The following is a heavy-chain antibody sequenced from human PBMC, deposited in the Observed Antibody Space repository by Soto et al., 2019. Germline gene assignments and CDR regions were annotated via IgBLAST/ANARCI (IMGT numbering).Heavy chain of an antibody. Sequence: PGGSLRLSCAASGFTFSSYGMHWVRQAPGKGLEWVAVISYDGSNKYYADSVKGRFTISRDNSKNTLYLQMNSLRAEDTAVYYCAKGSSLMRYYYYGMDVWGQGTTVTVSS. CDR2: ISYDGSNK. CDR1: GFTFSSYG. D-gene: IGHD3-16*02. CDR3: AKGSSLMRYYYYGMDV. J-gene: IGHJ6*02. V-gene: IGHV3-30*18.